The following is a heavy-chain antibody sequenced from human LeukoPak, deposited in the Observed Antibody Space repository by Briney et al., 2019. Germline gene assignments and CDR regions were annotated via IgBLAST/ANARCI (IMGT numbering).Heavy chain of an antibody. V-gene: IGHV1-69*05. CDR1: GGTFSSYA. Sequence: SVTVSCKASGGTFSSYAISWVRQAPGQGLEWMGGIIPIFGTANYAQKFQGRVTITTDESTSTAYMELSSLRSEDTAVYYCASLYSSSSNWFDPWGQGTLVTVSS. D-gene: IGHD6-6*01. CDR3: ASLYSSSSNWFDP. CDR2: IIPIFGTA. J-gene: IGHJ5*02.